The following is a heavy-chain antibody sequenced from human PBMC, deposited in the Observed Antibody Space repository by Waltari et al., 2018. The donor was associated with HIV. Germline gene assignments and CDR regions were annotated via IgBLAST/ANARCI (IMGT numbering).Heavy chain of an antibody. CDR3: ARGPMYKWFDP. V-gene: IGHV3-9*01. D-gene: IGHD3-10*02. Sequence: EGQLVESGGDLVQPGGSLRLSCVASGFKFDDYAMHWVRQAPGKGLEGVSGISGRSWNIAYADSVRGRFTISRDNAKKALYLRMNSLRAEDTALYYCARGPMYKWFDPWGQGTLVTVSS. CDR2: ISGRSWNI. CDR1: GFKFDDYA. J-gene: IGHJ5*02.